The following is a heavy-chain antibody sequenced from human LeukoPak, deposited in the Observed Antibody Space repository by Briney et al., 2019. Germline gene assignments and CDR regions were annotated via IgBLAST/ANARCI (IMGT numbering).Heavy chain of an antibody. CDR2: IKQDGSEK. V-gene: IGHV3-7*03. J-gene: IGHJ4*02. D-gene: IGHD1-1*01. CDR1: GFTFSSYW. CDR3: ARKTGTTGEAFDY. Sequence: GGSLRLSCAASGFTFSSYWMSWVRQAPGKGLEWVAIIKQDGSEKYYVDSVKGRFTISRDNAENSLYLQMNSLRAEDTAVYYCARKTGTTGEAFDYWGQGTQVTVSS.